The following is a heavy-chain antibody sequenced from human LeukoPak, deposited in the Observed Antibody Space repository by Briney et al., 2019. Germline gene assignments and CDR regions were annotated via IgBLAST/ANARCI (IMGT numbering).Heavy chain of an antibody. J-gene: IGHJ4*02. Sequence: ASVKVSCKASGYTFTSYGISWVRQAPGQGLEWMGWISAYNGNTNYAQKLQGRVAMTTDTSTSTAYMELRSLRSDDTAVYYCARADSSGTPNLSWGQGTLVTVSS. CDR2: ISAYNGNT. D-gene: IGHD3-22*01. V-gene: IGHV1-18*01. CDR1: GYTFTSYG. CDR3: ARADSSGTPNLS.